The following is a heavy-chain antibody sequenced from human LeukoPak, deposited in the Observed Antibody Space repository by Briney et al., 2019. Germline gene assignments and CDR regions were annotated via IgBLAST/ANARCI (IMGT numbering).Heavy chain of an antibody. D-gene: IGHD6-13*01. V-gene: IGHV3-23*01. CDR1: GFTFSSYA. J-gene: IGHJ4*02. Sequence: GWSLRLSCAASGFTFSSYAMSWVRQAPGKGLEGLAAISGRGGSTYYADSVKGRFTISRDNSKNTLYLQMNSLRAEDTAVYYCAKGSSSSRPHLTDYWGQGTLVTVSS. CDR2: ISGRGGST. CDR3: AKGSSSSRPHLTDY.